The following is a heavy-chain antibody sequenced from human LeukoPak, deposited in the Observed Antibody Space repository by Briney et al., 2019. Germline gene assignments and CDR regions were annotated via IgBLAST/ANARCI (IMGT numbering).Heavy chain of an antibody. Sequence: SETLSLTCAVYGGSFSGYYWSWIRQPPGKGLEWIGEINHSGSTNYNPSLKSRVTISVDTSKNQFSLKLSSVTAADTAVYYCARGGRARLGTPGYFQHWGQGTLVTVSS. CDR1: GGSFSGYY. J-gene: IGHJ1*01. D-gene: IGHD4-11*01. CDR3: ARGGRARLGTPGYFQH. CDR2: INHSGST. V-gene: IGHV4-34*01.